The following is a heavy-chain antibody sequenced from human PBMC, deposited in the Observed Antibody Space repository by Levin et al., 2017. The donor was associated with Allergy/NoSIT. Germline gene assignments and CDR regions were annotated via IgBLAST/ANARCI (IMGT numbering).Heavy chain of an antibody. Sequence: ASVKVSCKASGYTFTRFYMHWVRQAPGQGLEWMGIINPSGGTTTYAQKFQGRVTMTRDTSTSTVYMDLNSLRSEDTAVYYCTREGPTGRYHDYWGQGTLVTVSS. CDR3: TREGPTGRYHDY. D-gene: IGHD1-26*01. CDR2: INPSGGTT. CDR1: GYTFTRFY. J-gene: IGHJ4*02. V-gene: IGHV1-46*01.